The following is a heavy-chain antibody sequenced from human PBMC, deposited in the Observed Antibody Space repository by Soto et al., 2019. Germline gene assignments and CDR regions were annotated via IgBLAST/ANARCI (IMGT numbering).Heavy chain of an antibody. Sequence: QVQLVQSGAEVKKPGSSVKVSCKASGGTFSSYAISWVRQAPGQGLEWMGGIIPIFGTANYAQKFQGRVTITPAESTSKAYIELSSLRTEDTAVYGCARELGSDYGIDYWGQGTLVTVSS. J-gene: IGHJ4*02. CDR2: IIPIFGTA. CDR1: GGTFSSYA. CDR3: ARELGSDYGIDY. D-gene: IGHD1-26*01. V-gene: IGHV1-69*01.